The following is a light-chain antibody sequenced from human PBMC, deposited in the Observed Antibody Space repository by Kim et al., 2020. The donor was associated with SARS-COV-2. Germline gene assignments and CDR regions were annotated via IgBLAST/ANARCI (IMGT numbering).Light chain of an antibody. CDR2: ENN. J-gene: IGLJ3*02. V-gene: IGLV6-57*01. CDR3: QSFDSNIQV. CDR1: SGSIASNY. Sequence: GKTVTLSCTRSSGSIASNYVQWYQQRPGSSPTAVIFENNQRPSGVPDRFSGSIDSSSNSASLTISGLKTEDEADYYCQSFDSNIQVFGGGTKVTVL.